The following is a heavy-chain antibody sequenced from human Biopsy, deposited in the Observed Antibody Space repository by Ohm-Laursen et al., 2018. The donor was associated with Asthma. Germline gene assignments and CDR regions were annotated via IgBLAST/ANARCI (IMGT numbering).Heavy chain of an antibody. CDR2: TNERGVT. V-gene: IGHV4-34*01. Sequence: SDTLPLTCHVYPGSFSGFFWTWIRQSPGKGLEWIGETNERGVTNNNPSLKSRVIISIDTYWNRVSLKLTSVTAADTAVYYCARGPELDVWGQGTTVTVSS. CDR3: ARGPELDV. CDR1: PGSFSGFF. J-gene: IGHJ6*02.